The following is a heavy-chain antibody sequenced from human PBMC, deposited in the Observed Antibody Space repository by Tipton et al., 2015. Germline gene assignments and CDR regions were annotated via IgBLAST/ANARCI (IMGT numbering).Heavy chain of an antibody. Sequence: TLSLTCTVSSDSINKYYWTWIRQPPGKELQWIGYIRYTGITNYNPSLKSRVTISVDTSKTQFSLKVSSVTAADTAMYYCVRARGRHGGLFDSWGQGILVTVSS. J-gene: IGHJ4*02. CDR3: VRARGRHGGLFDS. CDR2: IRYTGIT. D-gene: IGHD4-23*01. CDR1: SDSINKYY. V-gene: IGHV4-59*01.